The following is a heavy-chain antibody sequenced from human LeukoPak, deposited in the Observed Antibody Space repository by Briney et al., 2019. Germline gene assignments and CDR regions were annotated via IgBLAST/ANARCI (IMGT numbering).Heavy chain of an antibody. J-gene: IGHJ4*02. CDR2: ISYDGSNK. CDR3: VRGAYSSSWLNFDY. Sequence: GGSLRLSCAASGFTFSTYGMHWVRQAPGKGLEWVAVISYDGSNKYYADSVKGRFTVSRDNSKNTLYLQMNSLRAEDTAVYYCVRGAYSSSWLNFDYWGQGTLVTVSS. D-gene: IGHD6-13*01. V-gene: IGHV3-30*03. CDR1: GFTFSTYG.